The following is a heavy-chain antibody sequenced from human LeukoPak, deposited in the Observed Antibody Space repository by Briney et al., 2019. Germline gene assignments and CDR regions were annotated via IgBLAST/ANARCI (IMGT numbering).Heavy chain of an antibody. CDR3: ARYKLYHGAFDI. V-gene: IGHV3-7*01. J-gene: IGHJ3*02. D-gene: IGHD2-2*01. CDR2: IKDDGSQK. Sequence: GGSLRLSCAASGFTFSTYCMTWVRQAPGKELEWVANIKDDGSQKYYVDSVKGRFTISRDNAKNSLDLQMNSLRVEDTAVYYCARYKLYHGAFDIWGQGTMVTVSS. CDR1: GFTFSTYC.